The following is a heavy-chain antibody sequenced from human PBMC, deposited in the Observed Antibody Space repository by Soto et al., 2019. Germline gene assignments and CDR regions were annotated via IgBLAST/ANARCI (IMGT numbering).Heavy chain of an antibody. D-gene: IGHD4-17*01. CDR2: INLRGGTT. J-gene: IGHJ4*02. Sequence: QVQLVQSGAEVRKPGASVRLSCETSGYNFNQYYIHWVRQAPGQGLEWMGIINLRGGTTEYAHKFRGRVTVTGDTSTSTAYMQLSSLRSEETAVYFCARGTDDSDVPRWDYWGQGTLVTVSS. CDR3: ARGTDDSDVPRWDY. CDR1: GYNFNQYY. V-gene: IGHV1-46*02.